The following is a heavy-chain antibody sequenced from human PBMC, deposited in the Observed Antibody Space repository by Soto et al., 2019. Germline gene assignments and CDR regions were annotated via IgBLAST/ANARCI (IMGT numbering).Heavy chain of an antibody. V-gene: IGHV3-30-3*01. D-gene: IGHD6-13*01. CDR2: ISYDGSNK. CDR3: ARVGQQLASPFDY. CDR1: GFTFSSYA. Sequence: QVQLVESGGGVVQPGRSLRLSCAASGFTFSSYAMHWVREAAGKGLEWVAVISYDGSNKYYADSVKGRFTISRDNSKNTLYLQMNSLRAEDTAVYYCARVGQQLASPFDYWGQGYLVTVSS. J-gene: IGHJ4*02.